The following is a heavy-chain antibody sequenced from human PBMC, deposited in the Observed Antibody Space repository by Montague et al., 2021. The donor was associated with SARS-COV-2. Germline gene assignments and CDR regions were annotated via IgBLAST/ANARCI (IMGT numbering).Heavy chain of an antibody. CDR1: GFSLSTSGVG. V-gene: IGHV2-5*02. CDR2: IYWDDDK. D-gene: IGHD3-16*01. Sequence: PALVKPTQTLTLTCTSSGFSLSTSGVGVGWIRQPPGKALEWLALIYWDDDKPYSPSLKSRLTITKDTSKNQVVLTMTNMDPVDAATYYCAHSYSDYLFDYWGQGTLVTVSS. CDR3: AHSYSDYLFDY. J-gene: IGHJ4*02.